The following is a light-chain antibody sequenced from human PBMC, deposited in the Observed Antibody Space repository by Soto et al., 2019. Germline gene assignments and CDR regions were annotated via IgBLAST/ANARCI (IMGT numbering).Light chain of an antibody. CDR1: QSVDSSY. Sequence: EMVLPRSPATLSWSPGEGATVSVGASQSVDSSYLAWYQQKPGQAPRLLIYDASNRATGIPDRFSGSGSGTDFTLTISSLEPEDFAVYYCQQRTNSPPTFGGGTKVDIK. CDR3: QQRTNSPPT. CDR2: DAS. V-gene: IGKV3-11*01. J-gene: IGKJ4*01.